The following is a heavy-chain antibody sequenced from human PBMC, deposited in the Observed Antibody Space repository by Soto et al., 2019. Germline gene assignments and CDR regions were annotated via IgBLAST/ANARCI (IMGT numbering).Heavy chain of an antibody. CDR2: INPNSGNI. J-gene: IGHJ4*02. D-gene: IGHD3-10*01. CDR3: ARGRASGSYYLLDY. CDR1: GNTFTSYD. Sequence: ASVKVSCKASGNTFTSYDINWVRQATGHGLEWMGWINPNSGNIGYAQKFQGRVTMTRDTAIRTAYMEVSRLRSDDTAVYYCARGRASGSYYLLDYWGQGTLVT. V-gene: IGHV1-8*01.